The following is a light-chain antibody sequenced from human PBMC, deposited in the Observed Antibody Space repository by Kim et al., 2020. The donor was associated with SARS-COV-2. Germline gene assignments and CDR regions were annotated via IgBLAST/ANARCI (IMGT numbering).Light chain of an antibody. CDR3: QQSSSPPYT. J-gene: IGKJ5*01. V-gene: IGKV1-39*01. Sequence: DIQMTQSPSSLSASVGDKVTITCRASQRIDSFLNWFQQKPGKAPKLLMYAASILQGGVPPRFSGSGSGTDFTLTIDSLQPEDSATYYCQQSSSPPYTFGQGTRLEIK. CDR2: AAS. CDR1: QRIDSF.